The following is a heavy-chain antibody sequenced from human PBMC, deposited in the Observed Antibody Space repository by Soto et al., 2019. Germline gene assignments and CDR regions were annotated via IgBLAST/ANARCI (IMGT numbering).Heavy chain of an antibody. CDR1: GGSFSGYY. V-gene: IGHV4-34*01. D-gene: IGHD5-12*01. Sequence: PSETLSLTCAVYGGSFSGYYWSWIRQPPGKGLEWIGEINHSGSTNYNPSLKSRVTISVDTSKNQFSLKLSSVTAADTAVYYCARGGRDSGYDWDYWGQGTLVTVS. CDR3: ARGGRDSGYDWDY. J-gene: IGHJ4*02. CDR2: INHSGST.